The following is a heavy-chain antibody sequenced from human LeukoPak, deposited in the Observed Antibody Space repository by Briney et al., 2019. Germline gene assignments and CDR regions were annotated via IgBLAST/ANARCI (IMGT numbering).Heavy chain of an antibody. J-gene: IGHJ4*02. CDR3: RATGSSVVDC. CDR2: IKSKTDGGTT. Sequence: GGSLRLSCAASGFTFSNAWMTWVRQAPGKGREWVGRIKSKTDGGTTDYAAPVKGRFTISRDDSKNTLYLQMNSLETEDTAVYYCRATGSSVVDCWGQGTLVTVSS. V-gene: IGHV3-15*01. CDR1: GFTFSNAW. D-gene: IGHD1-26*01.